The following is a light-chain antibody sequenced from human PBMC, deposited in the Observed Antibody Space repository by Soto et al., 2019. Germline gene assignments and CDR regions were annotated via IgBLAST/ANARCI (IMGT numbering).Light chain of an antibody. CDR1: SNDVGGYNY. J-gene: IGLJ1*01. CDR2: EVS. V-gene: IGLV2-14*01. CDR3: TSYTSTIPYV. Sequence: QSVLTQPASVSGSPGQSITISCTGSSNDVGGYNYVSWYQQHPGQAPKLIIYEVSDRPSGVSPRFSGSKSGNTASLTISGLQVEDEADYFCTSYTSTIPYVFGSGTKV.